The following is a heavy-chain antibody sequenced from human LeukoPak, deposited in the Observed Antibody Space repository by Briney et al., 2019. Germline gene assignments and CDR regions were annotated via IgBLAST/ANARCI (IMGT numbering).Heavy chain of an antibody. CDR3: ARAASSGWYVY. D-gene: IGHD6-19*01. CDR1: GYTFTGYY. J-gene: IGHJ4*02. Sequence: ASVKVSCKASGYTFTGYYMHWVRLAPGQGLEWMGWINPNSGGTNYAQRFQGRVTMTRDTSISTAYMELSRLRSDDTAVYYCARAASSGWYVYWGQGTLVTVSS. CDR2: INPNSGGT. V-gene: IGHV1-2*02.